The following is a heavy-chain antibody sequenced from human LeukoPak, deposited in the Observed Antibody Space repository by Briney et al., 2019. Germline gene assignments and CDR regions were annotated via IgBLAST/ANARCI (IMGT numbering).Heavy chain of an antibody. J-gene: IGHJ4*02. CDR3: ARDLVSRVVPAAIAPFDY. D-gene: IGHD2-2*02. CDR2: ISAYNGNT. CDR1: GYTFTSYG. Sequence: GASVKVSCKASGYTFTSYGISWVRQAPGQGLEWMGWISAYNGNTNYAQKLQGRVTMTTDTSTSAAYMELRSLRSDDTAVYCCARDLVSRVVPAAIAPFDYWGQGTLVTVSS. V-gene: IGHV1-18*01.